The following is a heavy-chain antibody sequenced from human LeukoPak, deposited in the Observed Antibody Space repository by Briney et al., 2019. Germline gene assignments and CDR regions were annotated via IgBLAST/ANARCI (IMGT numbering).Heavy chain of an antibody. CDR3: ARALGYSDGYAFDY. D-gene: IGHD5-18*01. CDR1: GFIFSNYN. Sequence: GGSLRLSCAASGFIFSNYNMNWVRQTPGKGLEWLSYISSSSGTIYHADSVKGRFTISRDNAKNSLYLHMNSLRAEDTAVYYCARALGYSDGYAFDYWGQGTLVTVSS. CDR2: ISSSSGTI. J-gene: IGHJ4*02. V-gene: IGHV3-48*01.